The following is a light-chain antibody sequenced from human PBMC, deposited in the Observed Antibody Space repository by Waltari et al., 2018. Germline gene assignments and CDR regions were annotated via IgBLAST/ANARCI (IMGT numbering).Light chain of an antibody. V-gene: IGKV3-11*01. J-gene: IGKJ4*01. CDR1: QSITNN. CDR3: QQRSEWPLS. CDR2: DAS. Sequence: DIVLTQSPATMSLSPGERATLSCRASQSITNNLAWYQLKPGQAPRHIIYDASNRATGIPCRFRCSGSGTDFTLTISNLEPEDSAVYYCQQRSEWPLSFGGGTKVEIK.